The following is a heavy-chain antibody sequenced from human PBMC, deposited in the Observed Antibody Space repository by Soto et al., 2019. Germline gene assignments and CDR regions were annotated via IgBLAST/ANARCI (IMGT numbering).Heavy chain of an antibody. CDR1: GFSFNTSG. Sequence: QVQLVESGGGVVQPGRALRLSYAASGFSFNTSGMHWVRQAPGKGLEWVAVIAFDGSQEFYGDSVRGRFTISRDNSKNTLFLQMKSLTPEDTAVYYCATKVRVTNYLYYGMDVWGQGTTVTVSS. V-gene: IGHV3-30*03. CDR2: IAFDGSQE. CDR3: ATKVRVTNYLYYGMDV. D-gene: IGHD2-21*02. J-gene: IGHJ6*02.